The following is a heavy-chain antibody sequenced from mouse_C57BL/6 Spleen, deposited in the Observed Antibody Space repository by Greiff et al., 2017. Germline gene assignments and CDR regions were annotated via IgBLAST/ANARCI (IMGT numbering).Heavy chain of an antibody. D-gene: IGHD3-2*02. CDR3: ASEDSSGPYAMDY. J-gene: IGHJ4*01. CDR2: IDPSDSYT. Sequence: VKLQQPGAELVRPGTSVKLSCKASGYTFTSYWMHWVKQRPGQGLEWIGVIDPSDSYTNYNQKFKGKATLTVDTSSSTAYMQLSSLTSEDSAVYYCASEDSSGPYAMDYWGQGTSVTVSS. V-gene: IGHV1-59*01. CDR1: GYTFTSYW.